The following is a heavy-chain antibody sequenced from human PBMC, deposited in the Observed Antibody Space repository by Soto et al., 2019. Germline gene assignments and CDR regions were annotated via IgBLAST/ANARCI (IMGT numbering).Heavy chain of an antibody. CDR1: GFTFSSYG. J-gene: IGHJ6*04. D-gene: IGHD3-10*01. CDR2: ISYPGNNK. V-gene: IGHV3-30*18. CDR3: AKDRTGSGGLDV. Sequence: GGSPRLSCAASGFTFSSYGMHWVRKAPGKGLEWVALISYPGNNKYYADSVKGRFTISRDNSKNTLFLQMSSLRAEDTAVYYCAKDRTGSGGLDVWGEGTTVTGSS.